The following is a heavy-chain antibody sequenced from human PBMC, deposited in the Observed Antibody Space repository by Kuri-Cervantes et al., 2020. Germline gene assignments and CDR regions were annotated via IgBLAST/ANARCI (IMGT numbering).Heavy chain of an antibody. J-gene: IGHJ4*02. V-gene: IGHV4-34*01. CDR1: GGSFSGYY. CDR2: INHSGST. CDR3: ARVPPAGMDY. Sequence: SETLSLTCAVYGGSFSGYYWSWIRQPPGKGLEWIGEINHSGSTNYNPSLKSRVTISVDTSKNQFSLKLISVTAADTAVYYCARVPPAGMDYWGQGTLVTVSS. D-gene: IGHD2-2*01.